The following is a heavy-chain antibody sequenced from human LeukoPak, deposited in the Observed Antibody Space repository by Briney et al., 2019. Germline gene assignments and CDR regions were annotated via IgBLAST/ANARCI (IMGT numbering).Heavy chain of an antibody. V-gene: IGHV4-59*01. J-gene: IGHJ4*02. CDR1: GDSISSYY. CDR2: VYYSGRT. Sequence: SETLSLTCTVSGDSISSYYWSWIRQPPGKGLEWIGYVYYSGRTNYNPSLKSRVTISVDTSKNQFSLKLSSVTAADTAVYYCAKVIVGAGFDFWGQGDLVTASS. CDR3: AKVIVGAGFDF. D-gene: IGHD1-26*01.